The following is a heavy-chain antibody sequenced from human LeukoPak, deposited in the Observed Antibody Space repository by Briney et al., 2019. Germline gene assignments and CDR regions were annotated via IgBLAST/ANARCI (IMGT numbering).Heavy chain of an antibody. CDR1: GYTFTSYY. Sequence: ASVKVSCKASGYTFTSYYMHWVRQAPGQGLGWMGIINPSGGSTSYAQKFQGRVTMTEDTSTDTAYMELSSLRSEDTAVYYCATDSNPRWLQSTLDYWGQGTLVTVSS. J-gene: IGHJ4*02. CDR2: INPSGGST. CDR3: ATDSNPRWLQSTLDY. V-gene: IGHV1-46*01. D-gene: IGHD5-24*01.